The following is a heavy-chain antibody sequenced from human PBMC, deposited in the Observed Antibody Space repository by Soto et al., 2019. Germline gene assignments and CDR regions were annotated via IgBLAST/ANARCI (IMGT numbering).Heavy chain of an antibody. J-gene: IGHJ6*02. D-gene: IGHD3-10*01. V-gene: IGHV3-30*03. CDR3: VLWFGESQRSSKRGYYYYGMDG. CDR2: ISYDGSNK. CDR1: GFTFSSYG. Sequence: GGSLRLSCAASGFTFSSYGMHWVRQAPGKGLEWVAVISYDGSNKYYADSVKGRFTISRDNSKNTLYLQMNSLRAEDTAVYYGVLWFGESQRSSKRGYYYYGMDGWGQGTTVTVSS.